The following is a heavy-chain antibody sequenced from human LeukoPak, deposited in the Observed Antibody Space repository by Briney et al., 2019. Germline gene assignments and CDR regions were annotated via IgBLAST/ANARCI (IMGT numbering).Heavy chain of an antibody. J-gene: IGHJ4*02. CDR1: GFTFSSYA. CDR2: ISGSGGST. D-gene: IGHD3-22*01. Sequence: GGSLRLSCAASGFTFSSYAMSWVRQAPGKGLEWVSAISGSGGSTYYADSVKGRFTISRDNSKNTLYLQMNSLRAEDTAVYYCARHYYDSSGYLDYWGQGILVTVSS. V-gene: IGHV3-23*01. CDR3: ARHYYDSSGYLDY.